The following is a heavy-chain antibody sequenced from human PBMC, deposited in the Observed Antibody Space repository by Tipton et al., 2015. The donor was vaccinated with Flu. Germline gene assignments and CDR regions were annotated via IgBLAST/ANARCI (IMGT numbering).Heavy chain of an antibody. CDR1: GGSISSYY. J-gene: IGHJ6*02. CDR3: ARREGSSGWFGMDV. D-gene: IGHD6-19*01. V-gene: IGHV4-59*08. CDR2: IYYSGST. Sequence: TLFLTCTVSGGSISSYYWSWIRQPPGKGLEWIGYIYYSGSTNYNPSLKSRVTISVDTSKNQFSLKLSSVTAADTAVYYCARREGSSGWFGMDVWGQGTTVTVSS.